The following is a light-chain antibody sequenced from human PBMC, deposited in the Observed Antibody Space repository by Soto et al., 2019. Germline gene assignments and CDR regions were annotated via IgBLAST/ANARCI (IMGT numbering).Light chain of an antibody. V-gene: IGKV3-20*01. Sequence: EIVLTQSPGTLSLSPGERATLSCRASQSVSSSYLAWYQQKPGQAPRLLIYGAYSRAPGIPDRFSGSGTGTGFTLTISRLEPEDFAVYYCQQYGSSRTFGQGTKVEIK. CDR3: QQYGSSRT. CDR1: QSVSSSY. J-gene: IGKJ1*01. CDR2: GAY.